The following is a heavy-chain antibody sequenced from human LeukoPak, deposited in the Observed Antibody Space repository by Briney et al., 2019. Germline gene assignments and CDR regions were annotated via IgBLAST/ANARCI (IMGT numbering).Heavy chain of an antibody. CDR1: GYSFTDYY. CDR3: PREYWKVRPASGNNWFDP. V-gene: IGHV1-2*02. CDR2: INPNSGGT. Sequence: ASVKVSCKASGYSFTDYYIHCVRQAPGQGLEWMGWINPNSGGTNYAQKFQGRVTMTRDTSTSTAHMEPNSLRFDDPAVYYCPREYWKVRPASGNNWFDPWGQGILVTVSS. D-gene: IGHD1-1*01. J-gene: IGHJ5*02.